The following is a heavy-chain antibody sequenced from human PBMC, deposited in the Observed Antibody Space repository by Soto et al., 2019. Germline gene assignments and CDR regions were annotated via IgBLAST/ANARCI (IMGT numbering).Heavy chain of an antibody. V-gene: IGHV3-23*01. CDR1: GFTFSSYT. D-gene: IGHD7-27*01. CDR3: AKGWGDY. J-gene: IGHJ4*02. Sequence: EVQLLESGGGLVQPGGSLRLSCAASGFTFSSYTMSWVRQGPGKGLEWVSGISSSGGSTVYADSVKGRFTISRDNFKNPRYLQMNSLRAGDTAVYYCAKGWGDYWGQGTPVTVSS. CDR2: ISSSGGST.